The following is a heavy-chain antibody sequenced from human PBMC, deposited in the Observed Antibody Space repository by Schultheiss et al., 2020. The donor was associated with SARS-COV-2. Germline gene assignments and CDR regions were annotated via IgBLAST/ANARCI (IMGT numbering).Heavy chain of an antibody. V-gene: IGHV3-73*01. CDR3: TRNSTSSVWFDP. Sequence: GGSLRLSCVTSGFSFSGSGIYWVRQASCKGLEWVGRIRSKARNYATTYAASVKGRFIISRDESRNTSYLQMNSLKIEDTAVYYCTRNSTSSVWFDPWGQGTLVTVSS. J-gene: IGHJ5*02. CDR1: GFSFSGSG. D-gene: IGHD5-18*01. CDR2: IRSKARNYAT.